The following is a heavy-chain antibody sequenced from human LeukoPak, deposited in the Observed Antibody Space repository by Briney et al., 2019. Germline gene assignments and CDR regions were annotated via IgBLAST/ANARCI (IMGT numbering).Heavy chain of an antibody. V-gene: IGHV3-21*01. CDR3: ARDWGYCSGGSCYGMDV. CDR1: GFTFSSYS. Sequence: AGGSLRLSCAASGFTFSSYSMNWVRQAPGKGLEWVSSISSSSSYIYYADSVKGGFTISRDNAKNSLYLQMNSLRAEDTAVYYCARDWGYCSGGSCYGMDVWGQGTTVTVSS. CDR2: ISSSSSYI. J-gene: IGHJ6*02. D-gene: IGHD2-15*01.